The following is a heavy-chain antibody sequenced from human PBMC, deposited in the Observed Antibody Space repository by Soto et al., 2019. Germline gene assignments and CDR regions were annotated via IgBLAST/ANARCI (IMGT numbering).Heavy chain of an antibody. CDR1: GFTFSNYA. CDR3: AKDLRGRSPGWYFDL. Sequence: GGSLRLSCAASGFTFSNYAMSWVRQAPGKGLEWVSTTSTGGSSTYYADSVKGRFTISRDNSKNTLYLQMNSLRAEDTAVYYCAKDLRGRSPGWYFDLWGRGTLVTVSS. V-gene: IGHV3-23*01. CDR2: TSTGGSST. J-gene: IGHJ2*01. D-gene: IGHD6-19*01.